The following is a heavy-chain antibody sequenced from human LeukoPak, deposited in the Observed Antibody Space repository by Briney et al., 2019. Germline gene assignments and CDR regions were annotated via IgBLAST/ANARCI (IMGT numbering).Heavy chain of an antibody. CDR2: INHSGST. D-gene: IGHD6-13*01. J-gene: IGHJ4*02. CDR3: AGSSSWYVQADY. V-gene: IGHV4-34*01. Sequence: SETLFLTCTVSGGSISSYYWSWIRQPPGKGLEWIGEINHSGSTNYNPSLKSRVTISVDTSKNQFSLKLSSVTAADTAVYYCAGSSSWYVQADYWGQGTLVTVSS. CDR1: GGSISSYY.